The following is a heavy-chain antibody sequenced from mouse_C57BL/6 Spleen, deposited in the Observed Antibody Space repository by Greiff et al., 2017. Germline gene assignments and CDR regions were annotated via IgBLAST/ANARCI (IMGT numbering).Heavy chain of an antibody. CDR2: IDPATGGT. CDR1: GYTFTDYE. CDR3: TGFRLLQAMDD. V-gene: IGHV1-15*01. D-gene: IGHD2-3*01. J-gene: IGHJ4*01. Sequence: QVQLQQSGAELVRPGASVTLSCKASGYTFTDYEMHWVKQTPVHGLEWIGAIDPATGGTAYNQKFKGKAILTADKSSSTAYMELRSLTSEDSAVYYCTGFRLLQAMDDWGQGTSVTVSS.